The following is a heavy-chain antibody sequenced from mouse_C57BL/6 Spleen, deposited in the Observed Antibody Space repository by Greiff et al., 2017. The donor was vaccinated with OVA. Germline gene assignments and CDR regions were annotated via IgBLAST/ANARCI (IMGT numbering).Heavy chain of an antibody. V-gene: IGHV5-6*01. Sequence: EVQLVESGGDLVKPGGSLKLSCAASGFTFSSYGMSWVRQTPDKRLEWVATISSGGSYTYYPDSVKGRFTISRDNAKNTLYLQMSSLKSEDTAMYYCARLTTVVDYAMDYWGQGTSVTVSS. CDR3: ARLTTVVDYAMDY. D-gene: IGHD1-1*01. J-gene: IGHJ4*01. CDR2: ISSGGSYT. CDR1: GFTFSSYG.